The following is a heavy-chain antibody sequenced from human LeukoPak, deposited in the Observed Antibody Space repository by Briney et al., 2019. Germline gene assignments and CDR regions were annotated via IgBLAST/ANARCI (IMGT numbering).Heavy chain of an antibody. Sequence: HPGGSLRLSCAASGFTFSSYSMNWVRQAPGKGLEWVSYITSSSSTIYYADSVKGRFTISRDNAKNSLYLQMNSLRDEDTAVYYCASGRFDDYGDYVDYWGQGTLVTVSS. CDR2: ITSSSSTI. CDR1: GFTFSSYS. V-gene: IGHV3-48*02. D-gene: IGHD4-17*01. CDR3: ASGRFDDYGDYVDY. J-gene: IGHJ4*02.